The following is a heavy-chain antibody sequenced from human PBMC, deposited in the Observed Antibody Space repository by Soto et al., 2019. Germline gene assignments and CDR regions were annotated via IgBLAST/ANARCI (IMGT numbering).Heavy chain of an antibody. CDR3: ARRYCSGGSCYSWYFDL. Sequence: QLQLQESGPGLVKPSETLSLTCTVSGGSISSSSYYWGWIRQPPGKGLEWIGSIYYSGSTYYNPSLKSRVTISVDTSKNKFSLKLSSVTAADTAVYYCARRYCSGGSCYSWYFDLWGRGTLVTVSS. J-gene: IGHJ2*01. D-gene: IGHD2-15*01. V-gene: IGHV4-39*01. CDR1: GGSISSSSYY. CDR2: IYYSGST.